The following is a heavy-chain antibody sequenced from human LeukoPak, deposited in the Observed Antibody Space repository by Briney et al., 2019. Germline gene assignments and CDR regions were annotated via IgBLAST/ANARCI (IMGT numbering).Heavy chain of an antibody. CDR3: ASHYYGSGSYRFDY. J-gene: IGHJ4*02. CDR1: GFTFSDYY. D-gene: IGHD3-10*01. Sequence: GGSLRLSCPASGFTFSDYYMGWIRQAPGKGLGWVSYISSSGSTIYYADSVKGRFTISRDNAKNSLYLQMNSLRAEDTAVYYCASHYYGSGSYRFDYWGQGTLVTVSS. CDR2: ISSSGSTI. V-gene: IGHV3-11*01.